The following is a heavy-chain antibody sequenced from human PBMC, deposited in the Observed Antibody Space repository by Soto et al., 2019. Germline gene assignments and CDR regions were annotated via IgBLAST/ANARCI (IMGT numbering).Heavy chain of an antibody. J-gene: IGHJ6*02. CDR3: AKDLGQQPLEYYYGMDV. V-gene: IGHV3-30*18. D-gene: IGHD6-13*01. CDR2: ILYDGSKK. Sequence: QVQLVASGGGVVQPGRSLRLSCAASGFTFSTYGMHWVRQAPGKGLEWVAVILYDGSKKYYADSVKGRFTISRDNSKDTLYLQMNSLREEDTALYYCAKDLGQQPLEYYYGMDVWGQGTTVTVSS. CDR1: GFTFSTYG.